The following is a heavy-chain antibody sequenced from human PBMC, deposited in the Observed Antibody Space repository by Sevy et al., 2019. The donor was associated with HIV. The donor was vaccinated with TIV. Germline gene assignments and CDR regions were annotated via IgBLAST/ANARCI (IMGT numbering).Heavy chain of an antibody. V-gene: IGHV1-24*01. CDR2: LDPEDGET. Sequence: ASVKVSCKVSGYRLIEVSMHWVRQAPGKGLEWMGRLDPEDGETIYAQKFQGRVTMTEDTSTDTAYMEVSSLRSEDTAVYYCAADRGEDYCSGNSCQRHYYYGLAVWGQGTTVTVSS. D-gene: IGHD2-15*01. CDR1: GYRLIEVS. CDR3: AADRGEDYCSGNSCQRHYYYGLAV. J-gene: IGHJ6*02.